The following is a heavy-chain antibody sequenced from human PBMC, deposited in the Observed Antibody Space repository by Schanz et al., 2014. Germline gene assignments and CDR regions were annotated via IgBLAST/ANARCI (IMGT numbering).Heavy chain of an antibody. V-gene: IGHV3-23*04. Sequence: VQLVDSGGGLAQPGGSLRLSCAASGFTLSNYAMSWVRQAPGKGLEWVSALSEGGGGTHYADSVRGRFTISSDSSKNTLYLQMSSLRADDTAVYYGAKAADWPVTRFDPWGQGTLVTVSS. CDR2: LSEGGGGT. J-gene: IGHJ5*02. CDR1: GFTLSNYA. CDR3: AKAADWPVTRFDP. D-gene: IGHD3-9*01.